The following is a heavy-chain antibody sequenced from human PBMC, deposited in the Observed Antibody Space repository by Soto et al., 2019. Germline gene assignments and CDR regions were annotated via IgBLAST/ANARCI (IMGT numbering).Heavy chain of an antibody. CDR3: PKRYCSTNNCLANFYYYGMDI. CDR2: IIFIFDTR. D-gene: IGHD2-2*01. J-gene: IGHJ6*02. Sequence: QLQVAQSGAQVREPGSSVRVSCKASGGTLRTFAVSWVRQAPGQGLEWMGGIIFIFDTRNYAEKFPGRVTLAAVISSNSASMELSGLRSDDTALYYCPKRYCSTNNCLANFYYYGMDIWDQGTKLTV. V-gene: IGHV1-69*06. CDR1: GGTLRTFA.